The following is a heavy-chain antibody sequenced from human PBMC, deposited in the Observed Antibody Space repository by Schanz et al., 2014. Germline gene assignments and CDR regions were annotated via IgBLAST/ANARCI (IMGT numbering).Heavy chain of an antibody. Sequence: QVQLVESGGGVVQPGRSRRLSCAASGFTFSSYGMHWVRQAPGKGLEWVAVIWYNGSNENYADSVKGRFTISRDNSKNMLYLQMNSLRAEDTAVYYCATQIGGSRTNDHWGQGTLVTVSS. CDR3: ATQIGGSRTNDH. V-gene: IGHV3-33*01. CDR2: IWYNGSNE. D-gene: IGHD1-7*01. J-gene: IGHJ4*02. CDR1: GFTFSSYG.